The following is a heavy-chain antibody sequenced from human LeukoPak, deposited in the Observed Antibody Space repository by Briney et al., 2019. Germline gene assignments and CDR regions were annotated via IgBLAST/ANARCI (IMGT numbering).Heavy chain of an antibody. Sequence: GGSLRLSCAASGFTFSNYWMHWVRQAPGKGLVWVSRINSDGSSTRYADSVKGRFTISRDNAKNTLYLQMNSLRTEDTAVYYCGRELDWLPTLDYWGQGTLVTVSS. CDR2: INSDGSST. J-gene: IGHJ4*02. D-gene: IGHD3-9*01. CDR1: GFTFSNYW. CDR3: GRELDWLPTLDY. V-gene: IGHV3-74*01.